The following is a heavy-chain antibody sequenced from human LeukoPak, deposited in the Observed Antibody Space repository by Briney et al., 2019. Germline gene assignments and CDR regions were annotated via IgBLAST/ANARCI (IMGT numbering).Heavy chain of an antibody. CDR1: GGSISSYY. Sequence: SEALSLTCTVSGGSISSYYWSWIRQPPGKGPEWIGYIYYSGSTNYNPSLKSRVTISVDTSKNQFSLKLSSVTAADTAVYYCARGGRYYGSGSYYNFDYWGQGTLVTVSS. V-gene: IGHV4-59*01. J-gene: IGHJ4*02. CDR2: IYYSGST. D-gene: IGHD3-10*01. CDR3: ARGGRYYGSGSYYNFDY.